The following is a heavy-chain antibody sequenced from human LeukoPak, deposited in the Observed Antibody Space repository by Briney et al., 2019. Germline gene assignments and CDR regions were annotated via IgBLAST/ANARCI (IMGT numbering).Heavy chain of an antibody. CDR2: ISYDGSNK. D-gene: IGHD4-17*01. J-gene: IGHJ6*02. CDR1: GFTFSSYG. V-gene: IGHV3-30*18. CDR3: AKTEAPTTVVTPPNYYGMDV. Sequence: GRSLRLSCAASGFTFSSYGMHWVRQAPGKGLEWVAVISYDGSNKYYADSVKGRFTISRDNSKNTLYLQMNSLRAEDTAVYYCAKTEAPTTVVTPPNYYGMDVWGQGTTVTVSS.